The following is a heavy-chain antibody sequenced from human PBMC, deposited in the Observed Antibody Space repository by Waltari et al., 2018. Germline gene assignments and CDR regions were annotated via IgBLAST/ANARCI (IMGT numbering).Heavy chain of an antibody. Sequence: QVQLQESGPGLVKPSETLSLSCSVSGGSISIYYWSWIRQPAGKGLVWIGRIYSSGRTNYNPSLTSRVTMSVDTSKNQFSLTLSSVTAADTAVYYWARDRKAGTTEVYFHYYMDVWGKGTTVTISS. V-gene: IGHV4-4*07. D-gene: IGHD4-17*01. CDR1: GGSISIYY. J-gene: IGHJ6*03. CDR2: IYSSGRT. CDR3: ARDRKAGTTEVYFHYYMDV.